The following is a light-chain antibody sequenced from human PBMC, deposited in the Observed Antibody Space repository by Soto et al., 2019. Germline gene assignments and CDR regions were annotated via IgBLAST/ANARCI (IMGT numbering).Light chain of an antibody. CDR3: QQYNNYPRT. CDR2: KAS. J-gene: IGKJ4*01. V-gene: IGKV1-5*03. CDR1: QSISTW. Sequence: IQLTQSPSSLSASVRDRVTITCRASQSISTWLAWYQQKPGKAPKLLIYKASTLESGVPSRFSGSGSGTEFTLTISSLQPDDFSTYYCQQYNNYPRTFGGGTKVEIK.